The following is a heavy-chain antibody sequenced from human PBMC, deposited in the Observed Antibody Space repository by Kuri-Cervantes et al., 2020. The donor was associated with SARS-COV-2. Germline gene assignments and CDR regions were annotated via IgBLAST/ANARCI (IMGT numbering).Heavy chain of an antibody. CDR1: GYTFTGSY. V-gene: IGHV1-2*02. J-gene: IGHJ5*02. Sequence: ASVKVSCKASGYTFTGSYMHWVRQAPGQGLEWMGWINPNSGGTNYAQKFQGRVTMTRDTSTSTVYMELTSLKSDDTAVYYCARDYFGNWFDPWGQGTLVTVSS. CDR3: ARDYFGNWFDP. CDR2: INPNSGGT. D-gene: IGHD2/OR15-2a*01.